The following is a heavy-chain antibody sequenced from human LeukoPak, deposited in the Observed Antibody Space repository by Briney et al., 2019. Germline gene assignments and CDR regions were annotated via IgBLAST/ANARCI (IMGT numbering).Heavy chain of an antibody. D-gene: IGHD3-16*02. CDR1: GGSFSGYY. V-gene: IGHV4-34*01. Sequence: PSETLSLTCAVYGGSFSGYYWSWIRQPPGKGLEWIGEINHSGSTNYNPSLKSRVTISVDTSKNQFSLKLSSVTAADTAVYYCAGADYDYVWGSYRQITFDYWGQGTLVTVSS. J-gene: IGHJ4*02. CDR2: INHSGST. CDR3: AGADYDYVWGSYRQITFDY.